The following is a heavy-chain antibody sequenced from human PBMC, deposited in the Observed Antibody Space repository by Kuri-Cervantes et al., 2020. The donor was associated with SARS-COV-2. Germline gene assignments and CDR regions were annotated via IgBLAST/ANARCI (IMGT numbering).Heavy chain of an antibody. Sequence: SVKVSCKASGGTFSSYAISWVRQAPGQGLEWMGGIIPIFGTAIYAQKFQGRVTMAEDTSTDTAYMELSSLRSEDTAVYYCATTSPYDSSGINWFDPWGQGTLVTVSS. CDR3: ATTSPYDSSGINWFDP. J-gene: IGHJ5*02. CDR2: IIPIFGTA. V-gene: IGHV1-69*06. CDR1: GGTFSSYA. D-gene: IGHD3-22*01.